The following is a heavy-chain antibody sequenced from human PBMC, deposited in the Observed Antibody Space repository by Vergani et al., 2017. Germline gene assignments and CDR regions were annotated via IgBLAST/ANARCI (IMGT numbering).Heavy chain of an antibody. CDR1: GYTFTSYG. D-gene: IGHD3-22*01. CDR3: ARRERDDYDSSGYWYLDY. V-gene: IGHV1-18*01. J-gene: IGHJ4*02. CDR2: ISAYNGNT. Sequence: QVQLVQSGAEVKKPGASVKVSCKASGYTFTSYGISWVRQAPGQGLEWMGWISAYNGNTNYAQKLQGRVTMTTDTSTSTAYMELRSLRSDDTAVYYCARRERDDYDSSGYWYLDYWGQGTLVTVSS.